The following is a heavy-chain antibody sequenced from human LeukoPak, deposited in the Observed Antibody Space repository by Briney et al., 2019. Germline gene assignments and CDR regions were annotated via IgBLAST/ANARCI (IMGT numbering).Heavy chain of an antibody. J-gene: IGHJ4*02. Sequence: PSETLSLTCAVYGGSFSGYYWSWIRQPPGKGLEWIGSIYYSGSTYYNPSLKSRVTISVDTSKNQFSLKLSSVTAADTAVYYCARGVVVPAAIRPFDYWGQGTLVTVSS. CDR1: GGSFSGYY. D-gene: IGHD2-2*02. CDR3: ARGVVVPAAIRPFDY. CDR2: IYYSGST. V-gene: IGHV4-34*01.